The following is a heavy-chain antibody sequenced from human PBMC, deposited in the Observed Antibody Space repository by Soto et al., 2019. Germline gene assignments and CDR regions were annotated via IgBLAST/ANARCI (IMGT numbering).Heavy chain of an antibody. CDR2: IIPLLDLA. V-gene: IGHV1-69*02. CDR1: GGAFSSFT. CDR3: AKLGAHDGAGSN. D-gene: IGHD3-10*01. Sequence: QVQLVQSGAEVKEPGSSVKVSCKASGGAFSSFTISWVRQAPGQGLEWMGRIIPLLDLANYSQRYQGRVTITADTSTTTAYMELSSLKSDDTAVYFCAKLGAHDGAGSNWGHGPLVIVSS. J-gene: IGHJ4*01.